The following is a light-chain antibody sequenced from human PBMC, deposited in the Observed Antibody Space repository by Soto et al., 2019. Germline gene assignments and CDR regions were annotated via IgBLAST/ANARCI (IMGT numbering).Light chain of an antibody. V-gene: IGKV1-5*03. CDR1: QSISSW. CDR2: KAS. CDR3: HQYST. J-gene: IGKJ1*01. Sequence: DIQMTQSPSTLSASVGDRVTITCRASQSISSWWAWYQQKPGKAPKHLIYKASSLESGVPSRFSGSGSGTEFTLTICSLQPDDFATYYCHQYSTFGQGTKVEIK.